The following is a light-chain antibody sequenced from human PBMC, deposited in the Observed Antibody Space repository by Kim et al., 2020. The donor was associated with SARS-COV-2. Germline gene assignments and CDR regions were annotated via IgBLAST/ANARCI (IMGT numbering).Light chain of an antibody. CDR3: QQTYSLYT. J-gene: IGKJ2*01. V-gene: IGKV1-39*01. CDR1: QYINNY. CDR2: ATS. Sequence: SASVGDRVTITCRASQYINNYLNWYQQKPGKAPKVLIYATSELEGGVPSRFSGSGSGTDFTLTISNRQPEDFATYYCQQTYSLYTFGQGTKVDIK.